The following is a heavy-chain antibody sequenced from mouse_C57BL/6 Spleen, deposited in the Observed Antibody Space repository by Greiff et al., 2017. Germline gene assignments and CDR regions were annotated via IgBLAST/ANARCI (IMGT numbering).Heavy chain of an antibody. CDR1: GYTFTDYY. D-gene: IGHD1-1*01. J-gene: IGHJ1*03. Sequence: EVQLQQSGPELVKPGASVKISCKASGYTFTDYYMNWVKQSHGKSLEWIGDINPNTGGTSYNQKFKGKATLTVDKSSSTAYMELRSLTSEDSAVYYCARGSTVVAPFDVWGTGTTVTVSS. CDR3: ARGSTVVAPFDV. CDR2: INPNTGGT. V-gene: IGHV1-26*01.